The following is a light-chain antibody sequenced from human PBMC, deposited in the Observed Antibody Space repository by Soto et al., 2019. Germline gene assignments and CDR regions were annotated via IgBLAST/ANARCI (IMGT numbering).Light chain of an antibody. CDR2: DDN. Sequence: QSVLTQPPSVSAAPGQKVTISCSGSTSIIGNNFVSWYQQLPGTAPKLLIFDDNVRPSGVSDRFSGSKSGTSATLDITGLQTGDEADYYCGAWGGGLSAVAFGGGTKVTVL. CDR1: TSIIGNNF. V-gene: IGLV1-51*01. CDR3: GAWGGGLSAVA. J-gene: IGLJ2*01.